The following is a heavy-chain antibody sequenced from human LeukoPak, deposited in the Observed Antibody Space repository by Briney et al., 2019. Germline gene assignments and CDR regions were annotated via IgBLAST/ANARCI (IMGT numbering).Heavy chain of an antibody. Sequence: GRSLRLSCTASGFTFGDYAMSWFRRAPGKGLEWVGFIRSKAYGGTTEYAASVKGRFTISRDDSQSIAYLQMNSLKTEDTAVYYCTRRAGYYDSSGYHDAFDIWGQGTMVTVSS. CDR3: TRRAGYYDSSGYHDAFDI. V-gene: IGHV3-49*03. CDR2: IRSKAYGGTT. J-gene: IGHJ3*02. CDR1: GFTFGDYA. D-gene: IGHD3-22*01.